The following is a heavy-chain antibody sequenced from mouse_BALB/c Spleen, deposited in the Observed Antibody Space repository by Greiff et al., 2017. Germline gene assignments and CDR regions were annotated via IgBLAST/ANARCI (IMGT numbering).Heavy chain of an antibody. D-gene: IGHD2-2*01. Sequence: EVQVVESGGGLVQPGGSLKLSCAASGFTFSSYTMYWVRQTPGKRLEWVAYISNGGGSTYYPYTVKGRFTISRDNAKNTLYLQMSSLKSEDTAMYYCARKIYYGNDGYFDVWGAGTTVTVSS. V-gene: IGHV5-12-2*01. CDR2: ISNGGGST. CDR1: GFTFSSYT. CDR3: ARKIYYGNDGYFDV. J-gene: IGHJ1*01.